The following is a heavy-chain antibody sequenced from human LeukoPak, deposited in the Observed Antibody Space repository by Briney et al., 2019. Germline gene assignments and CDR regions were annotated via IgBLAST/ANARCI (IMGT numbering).Heavy chain of an antibody. CDR2: IRYDGSNK. CDR1: GFTFGSYG. J-gene: IGHJ4*02. Sequence: GGSLRLSCAASGFTFGSYGMHWVRQAPGKGLEWVAFIRYDGSNKYYADSVKGRFTISRDNSKNTLYLQMNSLRAEDTAVYYCAKISGYPDIVVVPAAIIPDYWGQGTLVTISS. D-gene: IGHD2-2*01. CDR3: AKISGYPDIVVVPAAIIPDY. V-gene: IGHV3-30*02.